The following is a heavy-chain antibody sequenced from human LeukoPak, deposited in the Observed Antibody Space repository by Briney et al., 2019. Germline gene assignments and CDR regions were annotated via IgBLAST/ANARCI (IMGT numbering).Heavy chain of an antibody. V-gene: IGHV3-23*01. Sequence: PGGSLRLSCAASGFTFSSYAMSWVRQAPGKGLEWVSTISGSGGSTYYADSVKGRFTISRDNSKNTLYLQMNSLRAEDTAVYYCAKDRRDYGDYVRIRSGAFDIWGQGTMVTVSS. D-gene: IGHD4-17*01. CDR1: GFTFSSYA. CDR2: ISGSGGST. CDR3: AKDRRDYGDYVRIRSGAFDI. J-gene: IGHJ3*02.